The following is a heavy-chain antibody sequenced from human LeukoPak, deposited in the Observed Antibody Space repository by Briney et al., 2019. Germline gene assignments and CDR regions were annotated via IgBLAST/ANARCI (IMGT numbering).Heavy chain of an antibody. J-gene: IGHJ4*02. CDR1: GFTFSSYW. V-gene: IGHV3-30*03. CDR3: AREWLLSLYFDY. D-gene: IGHD5-12*01. CDR2: ISYDGSNK. Sequence: GGSLRLSCAASGFTFSSYWMSWVRQAPGKGLEWVAVISYDGSNKYYADSVKGRFTISRDNSKNTLYLQMNSLRAEDTAVYYCAREWLLSLYFDYWGQGTLVTVSS.